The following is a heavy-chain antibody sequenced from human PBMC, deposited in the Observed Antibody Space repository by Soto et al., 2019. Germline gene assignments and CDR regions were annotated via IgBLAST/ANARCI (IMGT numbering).Heavy chain of an antibody. CDR2: IFPVFTTV. V-gene: IGHV1-69*01. D-gene: IGHD6-19*01. J-gene: IGHJ4*02. CDR3: ARDRALGYSSGWHKVDY. CDR1: GGTFNSQA. Sequence: QVQLVQSGAEVKKPGSSVKVSCKTSGGTFNSQAVNWVRQAPGQGLEWVGGIFPVFTTVKYAQRFQGRVTITADESTNTVYMELRSLRSDDTAVYYCARDRALGYSSGWHKVDYWGQGTLVTVSS.